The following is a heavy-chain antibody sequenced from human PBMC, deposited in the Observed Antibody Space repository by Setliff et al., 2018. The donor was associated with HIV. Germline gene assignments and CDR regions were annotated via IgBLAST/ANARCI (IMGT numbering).Heavy chain of an antibody. CDR1: GYTFTAYY. CDR2: INSNNGGT. Sequence: ASVKVSCKTSGYTFTAYYIHWVRQAPGQGLEWMGWINSNNGGTMFARKFQDRVTMTRDTSIGTVYLELSRLTSDDTAVYFCARDPELKQWLVRSPSFYFDYWGQGTLVTVSS. J-gene: IGHJ4*02. CDR3: ARDPELKQWLVRSPSFYFDY. D-gene: IGHD6-19*01. V-gene: IGHV1-2*02.